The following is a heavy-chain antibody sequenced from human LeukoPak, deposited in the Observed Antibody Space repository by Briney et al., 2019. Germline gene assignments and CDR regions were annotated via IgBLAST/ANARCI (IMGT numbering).Heavy chain of an antibody. D-gene: IGHD5-12*01. CDR3: TPPGYEGLGY. Sequence: GESLRLSCAASGFTFSSYAMSWVRQVPGKGLEWVGRIKARTDGETTDYTAPVRGRFTISRDDSKNTVYLQMNSLKTEDTAVYYCTPPGYEGLGYWGQGTLVTVSS. CDR2: IKARTDGETT. CDR1: GFTFSSYA. J-gene: IGHJ4*02. V-gene: IGHV3-15*01.